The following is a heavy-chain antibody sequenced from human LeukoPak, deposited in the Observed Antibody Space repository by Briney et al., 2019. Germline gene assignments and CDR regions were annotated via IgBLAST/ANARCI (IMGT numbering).Heavy chain of an antibody. CDR2: ISYDGSNK. Sequence: GGSLRLSCAASGFTFSSYAMHWVRQAPGKGLEWVAVISYDGSNKYYADSVKGRFTISRDNSKNTLYLQMNSLRAEDTAVYYCASGTGCSGGSCYSLIDSAFDIWGQGTMVTVSS. CDR3: ASGTGCSGGSCYSLIDSAFDI. V-gene: IGHV3-30*04. J-gene: IGHJ3*02. CDR1: GFTFSSYA. D-gene: IGHD2-15*01.